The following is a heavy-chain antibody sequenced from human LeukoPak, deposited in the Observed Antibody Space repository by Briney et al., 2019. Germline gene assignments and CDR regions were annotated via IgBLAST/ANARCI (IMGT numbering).Heavy chain of an antibody. CDR2: IYYSGST. CDR3: ARDLKAGYDILTGYSYNWFDP. D-gene: IGHD3-9*01. Sequence: PSETLSLTCTVSGGSTSSSSYYWGWIRQPPGKGLEWIGSIYYSGSTYYNPSLKSRVTISVDTSKNQFSLKLSSVTAADTAVYYCARDLKAGYDILTGYSYNWFDPWGQGTLVTVSS. V-gene: IGHV4-39*07. CDR1: GGSTSSSSYY. J-gene: IGHJ5*02.